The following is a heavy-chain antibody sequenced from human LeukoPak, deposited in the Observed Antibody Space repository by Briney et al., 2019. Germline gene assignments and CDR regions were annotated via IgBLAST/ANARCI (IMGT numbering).Heavy chain of an antibody. D-gene: IGHD3-9*01. CDR2: ISSNGGST. CDR3: ARGEVRSAFDI. Sequence: PGGSLGLSCAASGFTFSSYAMHWVRQAPGKGLEYVSAISSNGGSTYYANSVKGRFTISRDNSKNTLYLQMGSLRAEDMAVYYCARGEVRSAFDIWGQGTLVTVSS. J-gene: IGHJ4*02. CDR1: GFTFSSYA. V-gene: IGHV3-64*01.